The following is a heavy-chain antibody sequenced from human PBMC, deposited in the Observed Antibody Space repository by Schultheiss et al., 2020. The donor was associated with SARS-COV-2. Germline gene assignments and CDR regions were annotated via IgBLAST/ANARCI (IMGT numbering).Heavy chain of an antibody. CDR3: ARGRVAATTWNDY. Sequence: GGSLRLSCAASGFTFSSYGMHWVRQAPGKGLEWVAVISYDGTNKYADSVKGRFTISRDNFKNTLYLQMNSLRSEDTAVYYCARGRVAATTWNDYWGQGTLVTVSS. CDR1: GFTFSSYG. D-gene: IGHD1-26*01. J-gene: IGHJ4*02. V-gene: IGHV3-30*03. CDR2: ISYDGTNK.